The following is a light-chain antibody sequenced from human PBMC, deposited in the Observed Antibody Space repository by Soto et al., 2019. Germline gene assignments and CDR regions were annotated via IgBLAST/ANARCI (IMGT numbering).Light chain of an antibody. J-gene: IGLJ1*01. CDR3: SSHTSGSTRV. CDR2: EVT. CDR1: SSDVGGYDY. Sequence: QSALTQPASVSGSPGQSIAISCTGTSSDVGGYDYVSWYQQHPDKAPKLMIYEVTKRPSGVSNRFSGSKSGNTASLTISGLQPEDEADYYCSSHTSGSTRVFGSGTK. V-gene: IGLV2-14*01.